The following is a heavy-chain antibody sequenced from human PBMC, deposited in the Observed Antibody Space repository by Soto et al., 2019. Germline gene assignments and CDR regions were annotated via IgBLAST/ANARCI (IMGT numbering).Heavy chain of an antibody. Sequence: GESLKISCKVSGDSFTGFWIGWVRQMPGKGLEWMGIIYPGDSDTRYSPSFQGQVTISADKSISTAYLQWSSLKASDTAMYYCAREKMTTVTKGDAFDIWGQGTMVTVSS. J-gene: IGHJ3*02. CDR1: GDSFTGFW. V-gene: IGHV5-51*01. CDR3: AREKMTTVTKGDAFDI. CDR2: IYPGDSDT. D-gene: IGHD4-17*01.